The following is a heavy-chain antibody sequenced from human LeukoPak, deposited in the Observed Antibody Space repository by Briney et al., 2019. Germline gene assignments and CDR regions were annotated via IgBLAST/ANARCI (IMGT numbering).Heavy chain of an antibody. J-gene: IGHJ3*02. CDR2: ISSSDSTI. V-gene: IGHV3-48*03. CDR1: GFTFSSYE. CDR3: ARDWQWLDAFDI. D-gene: IGHD5-18*01. Sequence: GGSLRLSCAASGFTFSSYEMHWVRQAPGKGLEWVSYISSSDSTIYYADSVKGRFTMSRDNAKSTLYLQMISLSAEDTAVYYCARDWQWLDAFDIWGQGTMVTVSS.